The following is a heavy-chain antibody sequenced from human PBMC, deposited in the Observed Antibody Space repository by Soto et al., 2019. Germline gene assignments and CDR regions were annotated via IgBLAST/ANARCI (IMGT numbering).Heavy chain of an antibody. Sequence: EVQLVESGGGLVQPGRSLRLSCAASGFTFDDYAMHWVRQAPGKGLEWVSGISWNSGSIGYADSVKGRFTISRDNAKNSLYLQMNSLRAEDTALYYCAKDRSMGIAVAGTGGYFDYWGQGTLVTVSS. CDR3: AKDRSMGIAVAGTGGYFDY. J-gene: IGHJ4*02. CDR1: GFTFDDYA. D-gene: IGHD6-19*01. CDR2: ISWNSGSI. V-gene: IGHV3-9*01.